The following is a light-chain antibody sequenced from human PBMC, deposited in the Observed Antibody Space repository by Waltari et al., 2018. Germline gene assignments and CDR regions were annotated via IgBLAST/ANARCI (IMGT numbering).Light chain of an antibody. V-gene: IGLV4-69*01. CDR2: VNSDGSH. J-gene: IGLJ3*02. CDR3: QTGGHGTWV. CDR1: SGHSTNV. Sequence: QLVLTQSPSASASLGASVKLTCTLSSGHSTNVIAWLQKRPEKGPLFGMKVNSDGSHSKGDEIPDRFSGSSSGAERYLTIASRQSEDEADYYCQTGGHGTWVFGGGTKLTVL.